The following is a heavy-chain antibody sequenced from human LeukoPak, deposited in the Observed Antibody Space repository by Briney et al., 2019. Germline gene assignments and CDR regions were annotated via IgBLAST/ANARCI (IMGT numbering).Heavy chain of an antibody. CDR3: ARTDGYNSPYFDY. Sequence: GVLRLSCAASGFTFSSYEMNWVRQAPGKGLEWVSYISSSGSTIYYADSGKGRFTISRDNAKNSLYLQMNSLRAEDTAVYYCARTDGYNSPYFDYWGQGTLVTVSS. J-gene: IGHJ4*02. CDR1: GFTFSSYE. CDR2: ISSSGSTI. D-gene: IGHD5-24*01. V-gene: IGHV3-48*03.